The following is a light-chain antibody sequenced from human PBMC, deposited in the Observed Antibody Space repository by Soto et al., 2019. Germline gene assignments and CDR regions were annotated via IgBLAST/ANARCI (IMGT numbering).Light chain of an antibody. J-gene: IGLJ2*01. CDR2: EVS. V-gene: IGLV2-18*02. Sequence: QSALPKPPSVSGSPGQSVTISCTGTSSDVGSYNRVSWYQQPPGTAPKLMIYEVSNRPSGVPDRFSGSKSGNTASLTISGLQAEDEADYYCSSYTSSNTVVFGGGTKVAVL. CDR3: SSYTSSNTVV. CDR1: SSDVGSYNR.